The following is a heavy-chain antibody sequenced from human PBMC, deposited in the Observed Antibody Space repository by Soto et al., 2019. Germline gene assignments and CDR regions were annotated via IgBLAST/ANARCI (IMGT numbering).Heavy chain of an antibody. CDR1: GFTFSDHY. J-gene: IGHJ4*02. D-gene: IGHD5-12*01. V-gene: IGHV3-72*01. CDR2: SRDKVHSHTT. Sequence: GGSLRLSCAASGFTFSDHYMDWVRQAPGKGLEWVGRSRDKVHSHTTEYAASVKGRFTIPRGDSENSLYLQMNSLKTEDTAVYYCARGVVSTGYFDYWGQGTLVTVSS. CDR3: ARGVVSTGYFDY.